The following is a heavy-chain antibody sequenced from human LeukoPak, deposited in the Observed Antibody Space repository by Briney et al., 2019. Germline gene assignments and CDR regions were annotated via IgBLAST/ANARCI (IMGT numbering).Heavy chain of an antibody. J-gene: IGHJ4*02. CDR2: ISYDGSNK. Sequence: GGSLRLSCAASGFTFSSYAMHWVRQAPGKGLEWVAVISYDGSNKYYADSVKGRFTISRDNSKNTLYLQMNSLRAEDTAVYYCARDQYYDSSGYYYAYWGQGTLVTVSS. CDR1: GFTFSSYA. V-gene: IGHV3-30-3*01. CDR3: ARDQYYDSSGYYYAY. D-gene: IGHD3-22*01.